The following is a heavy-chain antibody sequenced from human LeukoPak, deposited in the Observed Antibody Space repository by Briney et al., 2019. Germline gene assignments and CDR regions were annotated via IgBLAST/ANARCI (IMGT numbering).Heavy chain of an antibody. D-gene: IGHD6-19*01. V-gene: IGHV1-2*06. CDR1: GYTFTGYY. J-gene: IGHJ1*01. CDR3: ARDLPGIAVAGSAEYFQH. Sequence: ASVKVSCKASGYTFTGYYMHWVRQAPGQGLEWMGRINPNSGGTNYAQKFQGRVTMTRDTSISTAYMELSRLRSDDTAVYYCARDLPGIAVAGSAEYFQHWGQGTLVTVSS. CDR2: INPNSGGT.